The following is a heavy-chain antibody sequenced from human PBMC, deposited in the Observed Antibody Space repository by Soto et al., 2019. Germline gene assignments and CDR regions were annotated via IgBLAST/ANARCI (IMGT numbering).Heavy chain of an antibody. V-gene: IGHV4-34*01. D-gene: IGHD3-16*02. CDR3: ARAGKVTFGGVIVFGFDY. Sequence: SETLSLTCAVYGGSFSGYYWSWIRQPPGKGLECIGEINHSGSTNYNPSLKSRVTISVDTSKNQFSLKLSSVTAADTAVYYCARAGKVTFGGVIVFGFDYWGQGTLVTVSS. CDR2: INHSGST. J-gene: IGHJ4*02. CDR1: GGSFSGYY.